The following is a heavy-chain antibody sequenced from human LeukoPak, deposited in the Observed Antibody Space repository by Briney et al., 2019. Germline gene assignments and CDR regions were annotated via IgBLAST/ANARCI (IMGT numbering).Heavy chain of an antibody. D-gene: IGHD1-26*01. V-gene: IGHV4-39*01. Sequence: SETLSLTCTVSGGSISSGDYYWNWIRQPPGKGLEWIGSIYYSGSTYYNPSLKSRVTISVDTSKNQFSLKLSSVTAADTAVYYCARRHVGATHYFDYWGQGTLVTVSS. CDR2: IYYSGST. CDR1: GGSISSGDYY. J-gene: IGHJ4*02. CDR3: ARRHVGATHYFDY.